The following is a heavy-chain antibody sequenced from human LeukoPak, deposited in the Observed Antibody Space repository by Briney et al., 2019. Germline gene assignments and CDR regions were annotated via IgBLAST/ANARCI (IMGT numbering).Heavy chain of an antibody. CDR2: IYPGDSDT. Sequence: GASLQISFKGSGCRFTSYWIGWVRQMPGKGLEWMGIIYPGDSDTRYSPSFQGQVTISADKSISTAYLQWSSLKASDTAMYYCARHRGGASAFDYWGQGTLFTVFS. CDR1: GCRFTSYW. D-gene: IGHD1-26*01. J-gene: IGHJ4*02. CDR3: ARHRGGASAFDY. V-gene: IGHV5-51*01.